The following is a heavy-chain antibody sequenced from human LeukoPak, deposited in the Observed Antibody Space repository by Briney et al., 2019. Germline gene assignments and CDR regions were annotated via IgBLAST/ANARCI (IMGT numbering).Heavy chain of an antibody. CDR1: GFTFSSYA. Sequence: VGSLRLSCAASGFTFSSYAMSWVRQAPGKGLEWVAVISYDGSNKYYADSVKGRFTISRDNSKNTLYLQMNSLRAEDTAVYYCAVALPLGDWGQGTLVTVSS. V-gene: IGHV3-30*03. D-gene: IGHD3-16*01. J-gene: IGHJ4*02. CDR2: ISYDGSNK. CDR3: AVALPLGD.